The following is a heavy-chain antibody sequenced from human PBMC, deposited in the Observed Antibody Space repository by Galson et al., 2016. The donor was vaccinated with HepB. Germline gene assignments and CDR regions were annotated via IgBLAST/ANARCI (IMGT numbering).Heavy chain of an antibody. Sequence: SVKVSCKVSGYGLTELAMRWVRQAPGKGLEWMGHFDPEDGERFYAQKFQGRVTMTADTSADTAYMELSSLRSEDTAIYYCATEDFDYWGQGTLVSVSS. CDR1: GYGLTELA. D-gene: IGHD3-3*01. CDR3: ATEDFDY. CDR2: FDPEDGER. J-gene: IGHJ4*02. V-gene: IGHV1-24*01.